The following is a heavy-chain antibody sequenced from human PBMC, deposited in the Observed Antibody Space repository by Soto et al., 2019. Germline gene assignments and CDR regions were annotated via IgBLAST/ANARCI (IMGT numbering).Heavy chain of an antibody. D-gene: IGHD2-2*02. CDR1: GSRFSNYV. CDR2: IIPIFNTT. J-gene: IGHJ4*02. V-gene: IGHV1-69*06. Sequence: QVQLVQSGAEVKTPGSSLKVSCTVSGSRFSNYVISWVRQAPGHGLEWLGRIIPIFNTTQYAQKFQGRVTITADKSTNTAALELSSLESDDTAVYYCAREGRGKKAGYNGLVSLGYWGQGTLVTVSS. CDR3: AREGRGKKAGYNGLVSLGY.